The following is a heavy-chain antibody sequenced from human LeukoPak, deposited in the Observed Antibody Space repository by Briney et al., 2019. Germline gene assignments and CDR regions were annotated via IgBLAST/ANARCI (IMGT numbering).Heavy chain of an antibody. D-gene: IGHD6-13*01. V-gene: IGHV1-18*01. CDR1: GYTFTSYG. CDR3: AREDSGSLQTGPMDV. Sequence: GASVKVSCKASGYTFTSYGINWVRQAPGQGLEWMGWISTYNGDTNYAQKLQGRVTMTTDTSTSTAYMELRSLRSDDTAVYYCAREDSGSLQTGPMDVWGKGTTVTVSS. CDR2: ISTYNGDT. J-gene: IGHJ6*03.